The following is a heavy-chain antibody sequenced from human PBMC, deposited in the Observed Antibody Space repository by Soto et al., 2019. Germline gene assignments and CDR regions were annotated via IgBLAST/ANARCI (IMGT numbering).Heavy chain of an antibody. CDR2: IYHSGST. D-gene: IGHD5-18*01. J-gene: IGHJ4*02. CDR3: ARGTMVTWDY. Sequence: PSETLSLTCAVSGGSISSGGYSWSWIRQPPGKGLEWIGYIYHSGSTYYNPSLKSRVTISVDRSKNQFSLKLSSVTAADTAVYYCARGTMVTWDYWGQGTLVTVSS. V-gene: IGHV4-30-2*01. CDR1: GGSISSGGYS.